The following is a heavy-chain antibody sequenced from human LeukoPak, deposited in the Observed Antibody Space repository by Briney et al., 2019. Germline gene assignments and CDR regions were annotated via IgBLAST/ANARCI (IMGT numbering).Heavy chain of an antibody. D-gene: IGHD1-26*01. CDR3: AGVVGATLFDY. Sequence: GGSLRLSCAAPGFTFSSYGMSWVRQAPGKGLEWVANIKQDGSEKYYVDSVKGRFTISRDNAKDSLYLQMNSLRAEDTAVYYCAGVVGATLFDYWGQGTLVTVSS. J-gene: IGHJ4*02. CDR1: GFTFSSYG. V-gene: IGHV3-7*01. CDR2: IKQDGSEK.